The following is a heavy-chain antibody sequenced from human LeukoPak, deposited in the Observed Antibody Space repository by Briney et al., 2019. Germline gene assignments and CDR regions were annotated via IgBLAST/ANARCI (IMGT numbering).Heavy chain of an antibody. J-gene: IGHJ5*02. V-gene: IGHV3-23*01. D-gene: IGHD6-19*01. CDR3: AKDAGYSSGWYGNWFDP. Sequence: GGSLRLSCASSGFTFSSYAMSWVRQAPGKGLEWVSAISGSGGSTYYADSVKGRFTISRDNSKNTLYLQMNSRRSEDTAVYYCAKDAGYSSGWYGNWFDPWGQGTLVTVSS. CDR2: ISGSGGST. CDR1: GFTFSSYA.